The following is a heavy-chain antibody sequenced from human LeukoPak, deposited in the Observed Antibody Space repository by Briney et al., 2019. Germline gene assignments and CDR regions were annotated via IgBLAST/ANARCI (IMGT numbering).Heavy chain of an antibody. CDR1: GFTFSSYS. Sequence: GGSLRLSCAASGFTFSSYSMTWVRQAPGKGLEWVSYISSSSGTRYYADSVKGRFTISRDNAKNSLYLQMNSLRAEDTAVYYSVRDRGDYGDYPYDAFHIWGQGTMVTVSS. V-gene: IGHV3-48*01. J-gene: IGHJ3*02. CDR2: ISSSSGTR. CDR3: VRDRGDYGDYPYDAFHI. D-gene: IGHD4-17*01.